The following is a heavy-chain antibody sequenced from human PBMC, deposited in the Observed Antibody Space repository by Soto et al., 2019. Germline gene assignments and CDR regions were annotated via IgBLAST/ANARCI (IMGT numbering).Heavy chain of an antibody. D-gene: IGHD6-13*01. J-gene: IGHJ5*02. CDR2: IYYSGST. CDR3: ARGIRQQLTNWFDP. Sequence: QVQLQVSGPGLVKPSQTLSLTCTVSGGSISSGGYYWSWIRQHPGKGLEWIGYIYYSGSTYYNPSLKSRVTISVYTSKNQFSLKLSSVTAADTAVYYCARGIRQQLTNWFDPWGQGTLVTVSS. CDR1: GGSISSGGYY. V-gene: IGHV4-31*03.